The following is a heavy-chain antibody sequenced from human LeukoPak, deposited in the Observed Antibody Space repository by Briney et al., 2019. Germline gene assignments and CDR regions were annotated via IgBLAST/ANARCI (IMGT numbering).Heavy chain of an antibody. Sequence: PGGSLRLSCAASGFTFSSYGMRWVRQAPGKGLEWVGVISYDGSNKYYADFVKGRFTISRDNSKTTPYLQMNSLRAEDTAVYYCAKERVFQQWLVPFDCWGQGTLVTVSS. V-gene: IGHV3-30*18. D-gene: IGHD6-19*01. CDR1: GFTFSSYG. CDR3: AKERVFQQWLVPFDC. J-gene: IGHJ4*02. CDR2: ISYDGSNK.